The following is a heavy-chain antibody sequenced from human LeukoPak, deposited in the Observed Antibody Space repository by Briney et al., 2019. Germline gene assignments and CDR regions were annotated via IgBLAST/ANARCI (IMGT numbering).Heavy chain of an antibody. CDR1: GYSFTSYW. Sequence: GESLKISCKASGYSFTSYWIGWVRQMPGKGLEWMGIIDPSDSDIRYTPSFQGQVTISADKSLSTAYLQWSSLKASDTAMYYCARHPYYDSSGYFFDYWGQGTLVTVSS. V-gene: IGHV5-51*01. CDR3: ARHPYYDSSGYFFDY. D-gene: IGHD3-22*01. CDR2: IDPSDSDI. J-gene: IGHJ4*02.